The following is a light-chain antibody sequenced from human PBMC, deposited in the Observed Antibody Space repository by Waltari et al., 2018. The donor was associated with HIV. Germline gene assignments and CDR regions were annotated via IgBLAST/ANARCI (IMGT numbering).Light chain of an antibody. CDR1: SGHSSYA. CDR2: LNSDGSH. J-gene: IGLJ3*02. CDR3: QTWGTGIQGV. Sequence: QLVLTQSPSASASLGASVKLTCTLSSGHSSYAIAWHQQQPEKGPRYLMKLNSDGSHSKGDGIPDSFSGSSSGAERYLTISSLQSEDEADYYCQTWGTGIQGVFGGGTKLTVL. V-gene: IGLV4-69*01.